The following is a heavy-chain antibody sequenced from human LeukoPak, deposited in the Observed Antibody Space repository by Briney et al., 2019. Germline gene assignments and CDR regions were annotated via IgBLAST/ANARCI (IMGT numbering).Heavy chain of an antibody. CDR2: ISSSSSYI. Sequence: GGSLRLSCAASGFTFSSFWINWVRQAPGKGLEWVSSISSSSSYIYYADSVKGRFTISRDNAKNSLYLQMNSLRAEDTAVYYCARRIDYDFWSGYYHLFDYWGQGTLVTVSS. V-gene: IGHV3-21*01. CDR1: GFTFSSFW. D-gene: IGHD3-3*01. J-gene: IGHJ4*02. CDR3: ARRIDYDFWSGYYHLFDY.